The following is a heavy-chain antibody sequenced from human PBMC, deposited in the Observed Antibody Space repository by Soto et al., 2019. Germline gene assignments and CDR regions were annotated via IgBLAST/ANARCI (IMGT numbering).Heavy chain of an antibody. J-gene: IGHJ6*02. CDR2: IIPIFGTA. Sequence: GASVKVSCKASGGTFSSYAISWVRQAPGQGLEWMGGIIPIFGTANYAQKFKGRVTITAEKSTRTAYMELSRLRSEDTAVYYGASRYYCSSTSCYKEGDYYGMDVWGQGTTVTVSS. V-gene: IGHV1-69*06. CDR1: GGTFSSYA. D-gene: IGHD2-2*01. CDR3: ASRYYCSSTSCYKEGDYYGMDV.